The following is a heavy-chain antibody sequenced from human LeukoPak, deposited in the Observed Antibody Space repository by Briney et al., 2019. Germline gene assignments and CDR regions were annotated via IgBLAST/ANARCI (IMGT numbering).Heavy chain of an antibody. V-gene: IGHV3-7*01. CDR3: ARLVTDYDYVWGSYRYPKHFDY. Sequence: GGSLRLSCAASGFTFSSYWMSWARQGPGKGQEWVANINQGGSEKYYVDSVKGRFTISRDNAKNSLYLQMSSLRAEDTAVYYCARLVTDYDYVWGSYRYPKHFDYWGQGTLVTVSS. D-gene: IGHD3-16*02. CDR2: INQGGSEK. J-gene: IGHJ4*02. CDR1: GFTFSSYW.